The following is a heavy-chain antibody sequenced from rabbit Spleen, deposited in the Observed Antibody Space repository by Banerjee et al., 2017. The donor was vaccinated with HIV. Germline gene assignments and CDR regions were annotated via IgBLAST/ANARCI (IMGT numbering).Heavy chain of an antibody. J-gene: IGHJ4*01. D-gene: IGHD6-1*01. CDR1: GFTLSSAW. CDR2: IYAGSSGST. CDR3: ARNNVGAPGYGHAIAL. V-gene: IGHV1S45*01. Sequence: QEQLMESGGDLVKPGASLTLTCTASGFTLSSAWMCWVRQAPGKGLEWIGCIYAGSSGSTYSASWAKGRLTISKTSSTTVTLQMTSLTAADTATYFCARNNVGAPGYGHAIALWGPGTLVTVS.